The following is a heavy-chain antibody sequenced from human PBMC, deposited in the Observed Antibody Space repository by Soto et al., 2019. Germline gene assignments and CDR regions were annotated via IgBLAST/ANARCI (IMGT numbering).Heavy chain of an antibody. CDR2: IYPGDSDT. J-gene: IGHJ4*02. D-gene: IGHD6-13*01. CDR1: GYSFTSYW. Sequence: LGESLKISCKGSGYSFTSYWIGWVRQMPGKGLEWMGIIYPGDSDTRYSPSFQGQVTISADKSISTAYLQWSSLKASDTAMYYCARQGLSSSWGIRFDYRGQGTLVTVSS. V-gene: IGHV5-51*01. CDR3: ARQGLSSSWGIRFDY.